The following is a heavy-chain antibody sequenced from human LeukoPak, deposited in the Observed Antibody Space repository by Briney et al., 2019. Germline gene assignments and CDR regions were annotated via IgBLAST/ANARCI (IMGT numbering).Heavy chain of an antibody. CDR3: ARGGYSGYDRPNWFDP. Sequence: GGSLRLSCAASGFTFSNYWMSWVRQAPGKGLEWVANIKQDGSEKYYVDSVKGRFTISRDNAKNSLYLQMNSLRAEDTAVYYCARGGYSGYDRPNWFDPWGQGTLVTVSS. CDR2: IKQDGSEK. D-gene: IGHD5-12*01. CDR1: GFTFSNYW. J-gene: IGHJ5*02. V-gene: IGHV3-7*01.